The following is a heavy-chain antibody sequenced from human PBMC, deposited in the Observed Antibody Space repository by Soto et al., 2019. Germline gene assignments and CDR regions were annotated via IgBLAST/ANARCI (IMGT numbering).Heavy chain of an antibody. CDR2: ISGSGGST. CDR1: GFTFSSYA. CDR3: AKDWSRYDFWSGLFDY. D-gene: IGHD3-3*01. J-gene: IGHJ4*02. V-gene: IGHV3-23*01. Sequence: GGSLRLSCAASGFTFSSYAMSWVRQAPGKGLEWVSAISGSGGSTYYADSVKGRFTISRDNSKNTLYLQMNSLRAEDTAVYYCAKDWSRYDFWSGLFDYWGQGTLVTVSS.